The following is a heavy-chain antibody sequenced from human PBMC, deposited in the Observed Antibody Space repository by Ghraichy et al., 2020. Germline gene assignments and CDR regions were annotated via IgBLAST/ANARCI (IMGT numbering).Heavy chain of an antibody. J-gene: IGHJ4*02. CDR2: ISYDGSNK. Sequence: GGSLRLSCAASGFTFSSYGMHWVRQAPGKGLEWVAVISYDGSNKYYADSVKGRFTISRDNSKNTLYLQMNSLRAEDTAVYYCAKSGSSSRDYWGQGTLVTVSS. CDR3: AKSGSSSRDY. V-gene: IGHV3-30*18. CDR1: GFTFSSYG. D-gene: IGHD6-6*01.